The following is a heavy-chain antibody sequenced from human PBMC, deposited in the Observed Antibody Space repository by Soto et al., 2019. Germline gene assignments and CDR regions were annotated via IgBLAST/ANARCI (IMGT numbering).Heavy chain of an antibody. V-gene: IGHV3-23*02. CDR3: AREDSNRGFAFDA. D-gene: IGHD3-10*01. J-gene: IGHJ3*01. CDR1: GYVFSNYA. CDR2: IDGSGAA. Sequence: EVQLLESGGDLGQPGGSLRLSCVASGYVFSNYAMAWVRQVPGKGLQWVSRIDGSGAAHYGDSVKGRFTMSRENAKNTLFLQLDRLRVEDTAVSFCAREDSNRGFAFDAVGQGTWVAVSS.